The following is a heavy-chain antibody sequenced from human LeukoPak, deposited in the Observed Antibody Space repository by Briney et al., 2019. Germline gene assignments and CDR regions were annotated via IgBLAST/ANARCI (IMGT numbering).Heavy chain of an antibody. D-gene: IGHD3-22*01. CDR1: GGSISSSSYY. CDR2: IYYSGST. Sequence: SETLSLTCTVSGGSISSSSYYWGWIRQPPGKGLEWIGSIYYSGSTYYNPSLKSRVTISVDTSKNQFSLKLSSVTAADTAVYYCARGYYRKVYFDYWGQGTLVTVSS. CDR3: ARGYYRKVYFDY. J-gene: IGHJ4*02. V-gene: IGHV4-39*01.